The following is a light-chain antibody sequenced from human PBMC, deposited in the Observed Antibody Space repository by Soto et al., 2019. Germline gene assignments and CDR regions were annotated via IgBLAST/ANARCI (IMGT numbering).Light chain of an antibody. Sequence: EIVLTQSPATLSLSPGERATLSCRASQSVSSYLAWYQQRPGQVPRLLIYDASGRATGIPARFSGSGSGTEFTLTISSLEPEDFAVYYCQQRSNWPLTFGGGTKVEIK. V-gene: IGKV3-11*01. CDR3: QQRSNWPLT. CDR2: DAS. J-gene: IGKJ4*01. CDR1: QSVSSY.